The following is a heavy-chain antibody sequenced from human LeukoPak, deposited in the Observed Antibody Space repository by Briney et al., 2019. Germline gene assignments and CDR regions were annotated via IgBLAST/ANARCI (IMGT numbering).Heavy chain of an antibody. Sequence: SETLSLTCSVSGGSISSYYWSWIRQPAGKGLEWIGRMHTSGSTNYNPSLKSRVTMSVDTSKNQISLKLSSVTAADTAVYYCARDGSSWPFDYWGQGTLVTVSS. V-gene: IGHV4-4*07. CDR1: GGSISSYY. J-gene: IGHJ4*02. D-gene: IGHD6-13*01. CDR2: MHTSGST. CDR3: ARDGSSWPFDY.